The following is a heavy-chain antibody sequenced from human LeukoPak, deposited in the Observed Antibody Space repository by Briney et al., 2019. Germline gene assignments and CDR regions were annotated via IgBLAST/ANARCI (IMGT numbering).Heavy chain of an antibody. CDR3: ARERRGSGSYGY. Sequence: GGSLRLSCAASGFTFSSYAMHWVRQAPGKGLEYVSAISSNGGSTYYANSVKGRFTISRDNSKNTLYLQMGSLRAEDMAVYYCARERRGSGSYGYWGQGTLVTVSS. CDR2: ISSNGGST. CDR1: GFTFSSYA. D-gene: IGHD3-10*01. J-gene: IGHJ4*02. V-gene: IGHV3-64*01.